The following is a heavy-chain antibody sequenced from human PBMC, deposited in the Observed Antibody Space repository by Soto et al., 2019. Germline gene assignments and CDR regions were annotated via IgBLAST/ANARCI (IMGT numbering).Heavy chain of an antibody. CDR3: ARYCNGGACYSGSLDY. CDR1: AFTFRSYD. CDR2: ISYDGSNE. D-gene: IGHD2-15*01. V-gene: IGHV3-30*09. J-gene: IGHJ4*02. Sequence: QVQMVESGGGVVQPGRSLRLSCAASAFTFRSYDMRWVRQAPGKGLEWLTFISYDGSNEYYADSVKGRFAISRDNSKNTLYLQMNSLRPEDTAVYYCARYCNGGACYSGSLDYWGQGTLVTVSS.